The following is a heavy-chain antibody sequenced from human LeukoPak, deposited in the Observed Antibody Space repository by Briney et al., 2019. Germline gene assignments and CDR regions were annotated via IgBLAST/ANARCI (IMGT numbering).Heavy chain of an antibody. Sequence: PGGSLRLSCTASGFAFSGYSMNWIRQAPGKGLEWVSSFGTRSTSIYHAGSVKGRFAISRDNAKNSLYLQMNSLRAEDTALYYCAREVSEGFDFWGQGTLVTVSS. CDR3: AREVSEGFDF. CDR2: FGTRSTSI. CDR1: GFAFSGYS. J-gene: IGHJ4*02. D-gene: IGHD3-22*01. V-gene: IGHV3-21*01.